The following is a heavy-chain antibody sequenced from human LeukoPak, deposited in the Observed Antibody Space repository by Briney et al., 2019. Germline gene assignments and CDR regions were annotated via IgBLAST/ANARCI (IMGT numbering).Heavy chain of an antibody. V-gene: IGHV3-21*01. CDR1: GFTFSSNS. D-gene: IGHD3-10*01. CDR2: ISSSSSYI. CDR3: ARDSVRGGRYGMDV. J-gene: IGHJ6*02. Sequence: PGGSLRLSRAASGFTFSSNSMNWVRQAPGKGLEWVSSISSSSSYIYYADSVKGRFTISRDNAKNSLYLQMNSLRAEDTAVYYCARDSVRGGRYGMDVWGQGTTVTVSS.